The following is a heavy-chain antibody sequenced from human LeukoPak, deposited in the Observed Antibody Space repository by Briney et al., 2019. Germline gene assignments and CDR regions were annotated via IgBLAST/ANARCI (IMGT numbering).Heavy chain of an antibody. CDR2: ISAYNGNT. D-gene: IGHD3-22*01. J-gene: IGHJ4*02. Sequence: ASVKVSCKASGYTFTSYGISWVRQAPGQGLEWMGWISAYNGNTNYTQKLQGRVTMTTDTSTSTAYMELRSLRSDDTAVYYCARPRYYDSSGYYSPYYFDYWGQGTLVTVSS. V-gene: IGHV1-18*01. CDR1: GYTFTSYG. CDR3: ARPRYYDSSGYYSPYYFDY.